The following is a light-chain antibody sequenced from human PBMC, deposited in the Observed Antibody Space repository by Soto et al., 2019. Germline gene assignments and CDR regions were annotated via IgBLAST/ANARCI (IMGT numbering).Light chain of an antibody. CDR3: QQTISFPRT. CDR2: AAS. J-gene: IGKJ3*01. V-gene: IGKV1D-12*01. Sequence: DLQMTQSPSSVSASVGDRVTITCRASQAISNSLAWYQQKPGKAPELLIYAASSLQSGVPSRFSGSGSGTDFTLTISSLQPEDFATYYCQQTISFPRTFGPGTKVDIK. CDR1: QAISNS.